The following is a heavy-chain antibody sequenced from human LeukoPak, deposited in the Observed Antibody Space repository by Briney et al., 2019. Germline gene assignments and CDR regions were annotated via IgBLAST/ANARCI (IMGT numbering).Heavy chain of an antibody. D-gene: IGHD3-22*01. CDR1: GDSVSSNSAA. J-gene: IGHJ4*02. V-gene: IGHV6-1*01. CDR3: ARGRYYYDSSGYYDTYYFDY. CDR2: TYYRSKWYN. Sequence: SQTLSLTCAISGDSVSSNSAAWNWIRQSPSRGLEWLGRTYYRSKWYNDYAVSVKSRITINPDTSKNQFFLQLNSVTPEDTAVYYCARGRYYYDSSGYYDTYYFDYWGQGTLVTVSS.